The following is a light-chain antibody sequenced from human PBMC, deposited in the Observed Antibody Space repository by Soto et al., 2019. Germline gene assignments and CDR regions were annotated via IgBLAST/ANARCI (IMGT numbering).Light chain of an antibody. CDR3: LQDYNYTRT. Sequence: AIQMTQSPSSLSASVGDRVTITCRASQGIRNDLGWYQQKPGKAPKLLIYAASSLQSGVPSRFSGSGSGTDFTLTISSLQPEYFATYYCLQDYNYTRTFGQGTKVEIK. CDR2: AAS. J-gene: IGKJ1*01. V-gene: IGKV1-6*01. CDR1: QGIRND.